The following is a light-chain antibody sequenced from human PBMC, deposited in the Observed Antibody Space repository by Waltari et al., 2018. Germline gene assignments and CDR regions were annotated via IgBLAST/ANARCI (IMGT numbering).Light chain of an antibody. CDR1: QSLLPTNGYTY. J-gene: IGKJ5*01. CDR3: MQALQTSIT. V-gene: IGKV2-28*01. CDR2: LGS. Sequence: DIVLTQSPLSLPVTTGAPAPSPCRSSQSLLPTNGYTYLDWYLQKPGQSPQLLIYLGSNRASGVPDRFSGSGSGTDFTLKISRVEAEDVGVYYCMQALQTSITFGQGTRLEIK.